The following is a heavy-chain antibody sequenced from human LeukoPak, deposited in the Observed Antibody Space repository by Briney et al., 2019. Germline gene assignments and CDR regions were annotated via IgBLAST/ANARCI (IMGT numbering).Heavy chain of an antibody. CDR3: ARAPAYSSSWYKQRGTDFDY. Sequence: KTSETLSLTCAVYGGSFSGYYWSWIRQPPGKGLEWIGEINHSGSTNYNPSLKSRVTISVDTSKNQFSLKLSSVTAADTAVYYCARAPAYSSSWYKQRGTDFDYWGQGTLVTVSS. J-gene: IGHJ4*02. CDR1: GGSFSGYY. V-gene: IGHV4-34*01. D-gene: IGHD6-13*01. CDR2: INHSGST.